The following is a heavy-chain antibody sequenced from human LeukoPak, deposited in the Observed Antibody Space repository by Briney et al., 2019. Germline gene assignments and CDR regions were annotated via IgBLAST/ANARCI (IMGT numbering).Heavy chain of an antibody. D-gene: IGHD3-22*01. V-gene: IGHV3-74*01. CDR3: ARAPSEIGGYYPYHLRH. J-gene: IGHJ1*01. CDR1: GFTFSSYW. CDR2: IKSDGST. Sequence: GGSLRLSCAASGFTFSSYWMHWVRQAPGKGLVWVSRIKSDGSTRYADSVKGRFTISRDNAKNTVSLQMNSLRAEDTGVYYCARAPSEIGGYYPYHLRHWGEATMVTVSP.